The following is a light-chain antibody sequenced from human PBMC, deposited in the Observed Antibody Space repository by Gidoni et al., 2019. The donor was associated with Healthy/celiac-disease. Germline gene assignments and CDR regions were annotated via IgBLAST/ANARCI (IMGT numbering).Light chain of an antibody. Sequence: SYELTQPPSVSVSPGQTARIPCSGDALPKQYASWYQQKPGQAPVLVIYKDSERPSGIPERFSGSSSGKTVTLTISGVQAEDEADYYCQSADSSGTYVVFGGGTKLTVL. V-gene: IGLV3-25*03. J-gene: IGLJ2*01. CDR3: QSADSSGTYVV. CDR2: KDS. CDR1: ALPKQY.